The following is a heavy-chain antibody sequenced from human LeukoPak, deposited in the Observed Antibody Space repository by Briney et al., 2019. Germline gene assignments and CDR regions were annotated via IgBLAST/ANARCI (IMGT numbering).Heavy chain of an antibody. J-gene: IGHJ4*02. D-gene: IGHD1-26*01. CDR1: GFTVSSNY. CDR2: IYSGGST. CDR3: ARDKGGSFCDY. Sequence: GGSLRLSCAASGFTVSSNYMSWVRQAPGKGLEWVSVIYSGGSTYYAGSVKGRFTISRDNSKNTLYLQMNSLRAEDTAVYYCARDKGGSFCDYWGQGTLVTVSS. V-gene: IGHV3-53*01.